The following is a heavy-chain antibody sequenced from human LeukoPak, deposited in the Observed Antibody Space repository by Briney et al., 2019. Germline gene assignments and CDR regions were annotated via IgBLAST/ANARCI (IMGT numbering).Heavy chain of an antibody. J-gene: IGHJ4*02. V-gene: IGHV3-23*01. D-gene: IGHD3-3*01. CDR3: TKDPNPLYDFWSGYK. CDR2: IGGRDDRT. CDR1: GFTITGHT. Sequence: PGGSLRLSCAASGFTITGHTMTWVRQAPGKGLEWVSIIGGRDDRTYYADSVKGRFTISRDNSKSILYLQMNSLRAEDTAVYYCTKDPNPLYDFWSGYKWGPGTLVTVSS.